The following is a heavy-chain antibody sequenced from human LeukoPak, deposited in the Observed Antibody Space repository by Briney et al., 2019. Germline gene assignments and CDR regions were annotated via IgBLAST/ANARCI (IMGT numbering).Heavy chain of an antibody. V-gene: IGHV4-59*01. CDR3: ARADGYCSGGSCYSAAYYYMDV. CDR2: IYYSGST. D-gene: IGHD2-15*01. J-gene: IGHJ6*03. Sequence: SETLSLTCTVSGGSISSYYWSWIRQPPGKGLEWIGYIYYSGSTNYNPSLKSRVTISVDTSKNQFSLKLSSVTAADTAVYYCARADGYCSGGSCYSAAYYYMDVWGKGTMVTVSS. CDR1: GGSISSYY.